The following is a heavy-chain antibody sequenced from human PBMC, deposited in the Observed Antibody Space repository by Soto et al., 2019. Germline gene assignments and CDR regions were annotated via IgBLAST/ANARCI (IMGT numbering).Heavy chain of an antibody. CDR2: IIPILGIA. CDR1: GGTFSSYT. J-gene: IGHJ6*03. CDR3: ARESLLSGGSAGVAIYYMDV. D-gene: IGHD2-15*01. Sequence: ASVKVSCKASGGTFSSYTISWVRQAPGQGLEWMGRIIPILGIANYAQKFQGRVTITADKSTSTAYMELSSLRSEDTAVYYCARESLLSGGSAGVAIYYMDVWGKGTTVTVSS. V-gene: IGHV1-69*04.